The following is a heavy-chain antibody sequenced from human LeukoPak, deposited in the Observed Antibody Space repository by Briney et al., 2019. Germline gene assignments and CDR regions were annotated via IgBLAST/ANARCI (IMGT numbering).Heavy chain of an antibody. CDR3: TRDPRRLDY. V-gene: IGHV3-21*05. CDR1: GFTFRSYS. CDR2: ISGNSADI. J-gene: IGHJ4*02. Sequence: GGSLRLSCAASGFTFRSYSMNWVRQAPGKGLEWLSYISGNSADINYLDSVRGRFTISRDNAKNSLYLQMNSLRVEDTAVYYCTRDPRRLDYLGQGTLVTVSS.